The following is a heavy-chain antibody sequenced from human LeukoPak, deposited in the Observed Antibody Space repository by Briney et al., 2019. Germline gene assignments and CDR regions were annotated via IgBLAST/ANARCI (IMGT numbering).Heavy chain of an antibody. D-gene: IGHD5-12*01. CDR2: IWYDGSNK. Sequence: PGRSLRLSCAASGSTFSTYGMHWVRQAPGKGLEWVAVIWYDGSNKYYIDSVRGRFTISRDNSRNTLYLQMNSLRAEDTAVYYCARGFDSGYDFGYWGQGTLVTVSS. J-gene: IGHJ4*02. CDR1: GSTFSTYG. CDR3: ARGFDSGYDFGY. V-gene: IGHV3-33*01.